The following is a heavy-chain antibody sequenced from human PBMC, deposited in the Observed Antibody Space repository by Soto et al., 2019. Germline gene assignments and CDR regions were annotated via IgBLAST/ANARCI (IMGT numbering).Heavy chain of an antibody. J-gene: IGHJ4*02. CDR1: GFSFNSYG. CDR2: ISYDGSNK. V-gene: IGHV3-30*18. CDR3: AKGLIAAAGTPSYFDY. D-gene: IGHD6-13*01. Sequence: QVQLVESGGGVVQPGRSLRLSCAASGFSFNSYGMHWVRQAPGKGLEWVAVISYDGSNKYYADSVKGRFTISRDNSKNTLYLQMNSLRAADTAVYYCAKGLIAAAGTPSYFDYWGQGTLVTVSS.